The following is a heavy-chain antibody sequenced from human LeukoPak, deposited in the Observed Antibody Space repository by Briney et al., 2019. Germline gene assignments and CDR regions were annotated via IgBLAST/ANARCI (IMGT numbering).Heavy chain of an antibody. CDR1: GGTFSSYA. CDR3: ATGPYDFWSGYPRGNFDY. D-gene: IGHD3-3*01. J-gene: IGHJ4*02. V-gene: IGHV1-69*01. Sequence: SVKVSCKASGGTFSSYAISWVRQAPGQGLEWMGGIIPIFGTANYAQKFQGRVTITADESTSIAYMELSSLRSEDTAVYYCATGPYDFWSGYPRGNFDYWGQGSLVTVSS. CDR2: IIPIFGTA.